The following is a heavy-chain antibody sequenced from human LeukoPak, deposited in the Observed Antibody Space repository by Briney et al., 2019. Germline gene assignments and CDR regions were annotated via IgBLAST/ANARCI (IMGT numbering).Heavy chain of an antibody. CDR3: AKDIPPYE. Sequence: GGSLRLSCAASGFTFDDYAMHWVRQAPGKGLEWVSGISWNSGSIGYADSVKGRFTISRDNAKNSLYLQMNSLRAEDTALYYCAKDIPPYEWGQGTLVTVSS. CDR1: GFTFDDYA. CDR2: ISWNSGSI. J-gene: IGHJ4*02. D-gene: IGHD2-21*01. V-gene: IGHV3-9*01.